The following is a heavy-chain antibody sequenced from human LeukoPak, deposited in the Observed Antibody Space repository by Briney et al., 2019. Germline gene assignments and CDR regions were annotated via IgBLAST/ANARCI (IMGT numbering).Heavy chain of an antibody. Sequence: PSETLSLTCTVSGYSISSGYYWGWIRQPPGKGLEWIGYIYYSGSTNYNPSLKSRVTISVDTSKNQFSLKLSSVTAADTAVYYCASAVTGDHPFDYWGQGTLVTVSS. V-gene: IGHV4-61*01. CDR2: IYYSGST. J-gene: IGHJ4*02. CDR1: GYSISSGYY. CDR3: ASAVTGDHPFDY. D-gene: IGHD7-27*01.